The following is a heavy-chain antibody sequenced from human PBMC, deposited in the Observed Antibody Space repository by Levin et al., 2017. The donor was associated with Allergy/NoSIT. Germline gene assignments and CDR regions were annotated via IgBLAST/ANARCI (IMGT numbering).Heavy chain of an antibody. V-gene: IGHV5-51*01. CDR2: IYPGDSDT. D-gene: IGHD5-18*01. Sequence: PGGSLRLSCKGSGHSFTNYWIGWVRQMPGKGLEWMGIIYPGDSDTRYSPSFQGQVTISADKSISTAYLQWSSLKASDTAMYYCAIRPRGYTYGHFFDYWGQGTLVTVSS. J-gene: IGHJ4*02. CDR3: AIRPRGYTYGHFFDY. CDR1: GHSFTNYW.